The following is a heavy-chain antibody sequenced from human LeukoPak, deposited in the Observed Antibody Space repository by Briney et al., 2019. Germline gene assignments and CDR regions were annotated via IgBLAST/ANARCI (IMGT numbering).Heavy chain of an antibody. V-gene: IGHV2-70*17. CDR2: IDWNDDK. Sequence: ESGPTLVKPTQTLTLTCTFSGFSLSTTGMCVTWIRQPPGKALEWLARIDWNDDKFYSTSLKTRLTISKDTSKNQVVLTMTNMDPVDTATYYCARINREYSYGSFDSWGQGTLVSVSS. D-gene: IGHD5-18*01. CDR1: GFSLSTTGMC. J-gene: IGHJ4*02. CDR3: ARINREYSYGSFDS.